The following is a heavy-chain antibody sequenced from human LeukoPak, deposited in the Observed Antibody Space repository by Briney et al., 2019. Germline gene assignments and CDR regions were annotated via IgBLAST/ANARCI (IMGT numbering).Heavy chain of an antibody. Sequence: GGSLRLSCAASGFAFGRYWMTWVRQAPGKGLEWVANIQKDGSEKNYVDSVKGRFTNSGDNAKNSLYLQMNSLRAEDTAVYCCARDSGNSGYDVHDYWGQGTLVTVSS. CDR1: GFAFGRYW. CDR3: ARDSGNSGYDVHDY. CDR2: IQKDGSEK. D-gene: IGHD5-12*01. J-gene: IGHJ4*02. V-gene: IGHV3-7*01.